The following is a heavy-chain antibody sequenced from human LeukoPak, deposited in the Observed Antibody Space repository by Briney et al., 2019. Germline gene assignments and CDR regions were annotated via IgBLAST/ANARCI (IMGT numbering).Heavy chain of an antibody. Sequence: GGSLRLSCAASGFTFRNYVMSWVRQAPGKGLEWVSSISSSSTYIYYADSVKGRFTISRDNPKNSLFLQMNSLRAEDTAIYYCARDVAGSGGFDPWGQGTLVTVSS. D-gene: IGHD6-19*01. CDR3: ARDVAGSGGFDP. CDR1: GFTFRNYV. CDR2: ISSSSTYI. V-gene: IGHV3-21*01. J-gene: IGHJ5*02.